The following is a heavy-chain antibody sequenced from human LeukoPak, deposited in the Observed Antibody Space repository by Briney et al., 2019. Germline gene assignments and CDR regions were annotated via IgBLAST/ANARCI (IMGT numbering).Heavy chain of an antibody. Sequence: GASVKVSCKASGYTFTSYGISWVRQAPGQGLERMGWISAYNGNTNYAQKLQGRVTMTTDTSTSTAYMELRSLRSDDTAVYYCARDLQRITMVRGVTGYYWGQGTLVTVSS. CDR2: ISAYNGNT. V-gene: IGHV1-18*01. D-gene: IGHD3-10*01. J-gene: IGHJ4*02. CDR3: ARDLQRITMVRGVTGYY. CDR1: GYTFTSYG.